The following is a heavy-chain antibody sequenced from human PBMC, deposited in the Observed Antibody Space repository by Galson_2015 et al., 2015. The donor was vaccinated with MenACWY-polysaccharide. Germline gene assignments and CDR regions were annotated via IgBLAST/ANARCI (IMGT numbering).Heavy chain of an antibody. CDR3: AKDVDHFDISGLES. J-gene: IGHJ5*02. D-gene: IGHD3-22*01. Sequence: SLRLSCAASGFTFSYYGMQWVRQAPGKGLEWVAVISYDGSNKFYADSVKGRFTISRDNSRNTLYLQLNTLRAEDTAIYSCAKDVDHFDISGLESWCQGTRRTDSS. V-gene: IGHV3-30*18. CDR2: ISYDGSNK. CDR1: GFTFSYYG.